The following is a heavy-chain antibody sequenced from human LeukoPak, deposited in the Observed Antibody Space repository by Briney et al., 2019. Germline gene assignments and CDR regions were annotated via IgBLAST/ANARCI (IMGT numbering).Heavy chain of an antibody. D-gene: IGHD4-11*01. V-gene: IGHV1-69*01. CDR2: IILIFGTA. CDR3: ARDIPSGYDYSNYREEAFDI. J-gene: IGHJ3*02. Sequence: ASVKVSCKASGGTFSSYAISWVRPAPGQGLEWMGGIILIFGTANYAQKFQGRVTITADESTSTAYMELSSLRSEDTAVYYCARDIPSGYDYSNYREEAFDIWGQGTMVTVSS. CDR1: GGTFSSYA.